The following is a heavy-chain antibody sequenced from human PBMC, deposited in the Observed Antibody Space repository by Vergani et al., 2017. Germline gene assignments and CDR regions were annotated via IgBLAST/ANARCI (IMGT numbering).Heavy chain of an antibody. Sequence: EVQLVESGGGLVQPGGSLRLSCAASGFTFSSYSMNWVRQAPGKGLEWVSYISSSSSTIYYADSVKGRFTISRDNAKNSLYLQMNSLRAEDTAVYYCAKPMEGGTYDFYYWGQGSLVTVSS. CDR2: ISSSSSTI. V-gene: IGHV3-48*01. CDR3: AKPMEGGTYDFYY. J-gene: IGHJ4*02. D-gene: IGHD1-1*01. CDR1: GFTFSSYS.